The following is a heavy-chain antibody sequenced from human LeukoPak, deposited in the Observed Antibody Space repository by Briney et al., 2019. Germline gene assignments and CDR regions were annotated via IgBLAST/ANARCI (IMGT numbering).Heavy chain of an antibody. D-gene: IGHD3-22*01. CDR3: ARGRYYDSSGDLYYFDY. J-gene: IGHJ4*02. CDR1: GGSFSGYY. V-gene: IGHV4-34*01. CDR2: INHSGST. Sequence: SETLSLTCAVYGGSFSGYYWSWIRQPPRKGLEWIGEINHSGSTNYNPSLRSRVTISVDTSKNQFSLKLSSVTAADTAVYYCARGRYYDSSGDLYYFDYWGQGTLVTVSS.